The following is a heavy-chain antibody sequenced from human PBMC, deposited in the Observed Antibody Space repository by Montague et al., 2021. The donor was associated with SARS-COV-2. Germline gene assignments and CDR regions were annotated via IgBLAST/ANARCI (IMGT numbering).Heavy chain of an antibody. CDR3: ARGAGQGYGFRLGSFDS. D-gene: IGHD3-10*01. Sequence: SETLSLTCAVYGGSFSGYCWNWIRQPPGKGLEWIGEINHSGSTNYNPSLKSRVTMSVDTSKNQFSLKLSSVTAADTAVYYCARGAGQGYGFRLGSFDSWGQGTLVTVSS. J-gene: IGHJ4*02. V-gene: IGHV4-34*01. CDR1: GGSFSGYC. CDR2: INHSGST.